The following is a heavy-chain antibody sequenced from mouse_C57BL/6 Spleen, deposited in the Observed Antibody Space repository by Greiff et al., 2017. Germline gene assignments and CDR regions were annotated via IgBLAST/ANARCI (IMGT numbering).Heavy chain of an antibody. CDR2: IHPNSGST. J-gene: IGHJ2*01. D-gene: IGHD1-1*01. Sequence: QVQLQQPGAELVKPGASVKLSCKASGYTFTSYWMHWVKQRPGQGLEWIGMIHPNSGSTNYNEKFKSKATLTVDKSSSTAYMQLSSLTSEDSAVXYCARLGYGSSSYFDYWGQGTTLTVSA. V-gene: IGHV1-64*01. CDR3: ARLGYGSSSYFDY. CDR1: GYTFTSYW.